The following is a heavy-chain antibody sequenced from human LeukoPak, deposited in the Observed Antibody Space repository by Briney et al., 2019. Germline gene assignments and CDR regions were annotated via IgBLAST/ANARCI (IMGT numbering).Heavy chain of an antibody. J-gene: IGHJ5*02. CDR2: VSYDGSDK. D-gene: IGHD6-13*01. Sequence: GGSLRLSCAASGFTFSSYSMHWVRQAPGKGLEWVAVVSYDGSDKYYADSVKGRFTISRDNSKNTLYLQMNSLRAEDTAVYYCAKVPSGTAASWFDPWGQGTLVTVSS. CDR3: AKVPSGTAASWFDP. V-gene: IGHV3-30-3*01. CDR1: GFTFSSYS.